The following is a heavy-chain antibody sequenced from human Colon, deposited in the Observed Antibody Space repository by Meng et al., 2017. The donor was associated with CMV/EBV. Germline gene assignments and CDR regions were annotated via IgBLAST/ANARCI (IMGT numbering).Heavy chain of an antibody. D-gene: IGHD5-18*01. CDR3: ARDWLHRYGHFDY. V-gene: IGHV3-11*01. Sequence: CVASGFTFRDYYMTWIRQAPGKGLEWISYISGSGSMMYYADSVQGRFTISRDNAKTSLYLQLNSLRAEDTAVYYCARDWLHRYGHFDYWGQGTLVTVSS. CDR2: ISGSGSMM. CDR1: GFTFRDYY. J-gene: IGHJ4*02.